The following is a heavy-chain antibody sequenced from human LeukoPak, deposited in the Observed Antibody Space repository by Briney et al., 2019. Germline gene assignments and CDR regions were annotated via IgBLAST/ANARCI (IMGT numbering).Heavy chain of an antibody. CDR3: ARGQYRDSSASAFDY. Sequence: ASVKVSCKASGYTFTNYDINWVRQATGQGLEWVRWMNPKSGNAGYAQKFRGRLTMTRDTSISTAYIELSSLTSEDTAVYYCARGQYRDSSASAFDYWGQGTLVTGSS. CDR2: MNPKSGNA. D-gene: IGHD3-22*01. V-gene: IGHV1-8*01. J-gene: IGHJ4*02. CDR1: GYTFTNYD.